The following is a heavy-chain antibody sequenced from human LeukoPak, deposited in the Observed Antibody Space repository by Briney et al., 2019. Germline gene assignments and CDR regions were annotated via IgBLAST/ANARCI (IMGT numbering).Heavy chain of an antibody. CDR1: GFTFSSYA. Sequence: GGSLRLSCSASGFTFSSYAMSWVRQAPGKGLEWVSAISGSGGSTYYADSVNGRFTISRDNSKNTLYLQMNSLRAEDTAVYYCAKGVVYFDYFDYWGQGTLVTVSS. CDR2: ISGSGGST. D-gene: IGHD3-9*01. CDR3: AKGVVYFDYFDY. J-gene: IGHJ4*02. V-gene: IGHV3-23*01.